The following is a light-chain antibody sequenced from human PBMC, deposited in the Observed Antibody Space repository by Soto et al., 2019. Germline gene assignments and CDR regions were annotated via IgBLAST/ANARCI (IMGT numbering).Light chain of an antibody. CDR3: QQRSHWPPA. J-gene: IGKJ2*01. Sequence: EIVLTQSPATPSLSPGERATLSCRASQSVSSYLAWYQQNPGQAPRLLIYDASNRATGIPARFSGSGSGTAFTLPISSLEPEDFAVYYCQQRSHWPPAFGQGTKVEIK. CDR2: DAS. CDR1: QSVSSY. V-gene: IGKV3-11*01.